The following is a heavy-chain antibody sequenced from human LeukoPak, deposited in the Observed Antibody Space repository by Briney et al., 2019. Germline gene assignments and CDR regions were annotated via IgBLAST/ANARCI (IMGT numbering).Heavy chain of an antibody. J-gene: IGHJ4*02. CDR2: ISSSGSTI. CDR3: ARRYCSSTSCTLDY. V-gene: IGHV3-48*03. CDR1: GFTFSSYE. D-gene: IGHD2-2*01. Sequence: EGSLRLSCAASGFTFSSYEMNWVRQAPGKGLEWVSYISSSGSTIYYADSVKGRFTISRDNAKNSLYLQMNSLRAEDTAVYYCARRYCSSTSCTLDYWGQGTLVTVSS.